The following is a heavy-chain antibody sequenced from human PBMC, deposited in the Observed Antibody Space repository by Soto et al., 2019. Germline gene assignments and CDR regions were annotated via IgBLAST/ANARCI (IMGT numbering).Heavy chain of an antibody. CDR3: ARGIGDYYGMDV. D-gene: IGHD6-13*01. V-gene: IGHV1-69*13. J-gene: IGHJ6*02. Sequence: GASVKVSCKASGGTFSSYSISWLRQAPGQGLEWMGGIIPIFGTANYAQKFQGRVTITADESTSTAYMELSSLRSEDTAVYYCARGIGDYYGMDVWGQGTTVTVSS. CDR1: GGTFSSYS. CDR2: IIPIFGTA.